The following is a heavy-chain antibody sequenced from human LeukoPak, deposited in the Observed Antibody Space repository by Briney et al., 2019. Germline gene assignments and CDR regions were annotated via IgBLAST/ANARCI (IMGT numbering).Heavy chain of an antibody. D-gene: IGHD2-2*01. J-gene: IGHJ3*02. CDR3: ARVGRYCSSTSCYGPFDI. Sequence: GASVKVSCKASGYTFTSYYMHWVRQAPGQGLEWMGGIIPIFGTANYAQKFQGRVTITADESTSTAYMELSSLRSEDTAVYYCARVGRYCSSTSCYGPFDIWGQGTMVTVSS. CDR1: GYTFTSYY. CDR2: IIPIFGTA. V-gene: IGHV1-69*13.